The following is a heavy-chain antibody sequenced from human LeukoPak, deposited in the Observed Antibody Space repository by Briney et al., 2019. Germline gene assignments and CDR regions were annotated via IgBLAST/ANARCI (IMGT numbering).Heavy chain of an antibody. J-gene: IGHJ4*02. Sequence: GGYLRLSCAATGFTFSSISMNWVRQAPGKCLEWVSSISPDGGTTYHADSVKGRFSTSRDNTESSLYLQMNSLRAEDTAVYYCTRDDSSGYYPEIFDYWGQGTLVTVSS. D-gene: IGHD3-22*01. CDR1: GFTFSSIS. V-gene: IGHV3-21*06. CDR3: TRDDSSGYYPEIFDY. CDR2: ISPDGGTT.